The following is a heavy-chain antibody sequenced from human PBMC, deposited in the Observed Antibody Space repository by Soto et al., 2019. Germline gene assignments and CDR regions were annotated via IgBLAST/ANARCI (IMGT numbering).Heavy chain of an antibody. D-gene: IGHD1-26*01. Sequence: QEQLVEAGGGVVQPGRSLRLSCAASGFIFRSYGMHWVRQAPGKGLERVAVMSYDGTNKYHADSVKGRFTISRENSKSTVYLQMDSLRPEDTALYYCARDSSAGPGATPRNHYYDGMGVWGQGTTVTVPS. CDR3: ARDSSAGPGATPRNHYYDGMGV. CDR2: MSYDGTNK. CDR1: GFIFRSYG. J-gene: IGHJ6*02. V-gene: IGHV3-30*03.